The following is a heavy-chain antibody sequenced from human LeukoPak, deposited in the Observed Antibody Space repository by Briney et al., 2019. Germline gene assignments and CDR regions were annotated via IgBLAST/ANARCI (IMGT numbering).Heavy chain of an antibody. V-gene: IGHV4-4*02. CDR3: ARSYSSSFYYFDY. CDR2: IYHSGSN. CDR1: GGTISSSNW. J-gene: IGHJ4*02. D-gene: IGHD6-6*01. Sequence: SETLSLTCAVSGGTISSSNWWRWVRQPPGKGLEWIGAIYHSGSNKYNPSLKSRVTISVGKSKDQFSLKLSSVTAADTAVYYGARSYSSSFYYFDYWGQGTLVTVSS.